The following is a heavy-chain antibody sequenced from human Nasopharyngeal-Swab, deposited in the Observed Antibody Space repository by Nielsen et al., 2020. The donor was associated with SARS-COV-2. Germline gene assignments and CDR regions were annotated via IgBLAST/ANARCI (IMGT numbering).Heavy chain of an antibody. D-gene: IGHD3-3*02. V-gene: IGHV4-4*07. CDR3: ARDPFRIFGVAYGLDV. J-gene: IGHJ6*02. CDR2: IYGSRAT. Sequence: SETLSLTCTVSGGSIENYHWTWIRQSAGEGLEWMGHIYGSRATNYNPSLKSRIFMSVDPSKNQFSLTLRSVTAADTAVYYCARDPFRIFGVAYGLDVWGQGTTVTVSS. CDR1: GGSIENYH.